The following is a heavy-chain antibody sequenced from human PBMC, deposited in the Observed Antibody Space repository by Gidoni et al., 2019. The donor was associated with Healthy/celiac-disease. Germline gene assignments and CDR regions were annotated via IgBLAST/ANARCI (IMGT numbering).Heavy chain of an antibody. Sequence: EVQLVQSGAEVKKPGESLKISCKGSGYSFTSYWIGWVRQMPGKGLEWMGIIYPGDSDTRYSPSFQGQVTISADKSISTTYLQWSSLKASDTAMYYCARRYYYDSSGYNFDYWGQGTLVTVSS. D-gene: IGHD3-22*01. CDR3: ARRYYYDSSGYNFDY. CDR2: IYPGDSDT. J-gene: IGHJ4*02. CDR1: GYSFTSYW. V-gene: IGHV5-51*01.